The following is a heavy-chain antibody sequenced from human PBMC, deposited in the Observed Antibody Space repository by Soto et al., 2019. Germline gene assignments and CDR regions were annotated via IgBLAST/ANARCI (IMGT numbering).Heavy chain of an antibody. V-gene: IGHV1-2*04. Sequence: ASVKVSCKASGYSFTDYHIHWVRQAPGQGLEWLGGINPKSGGTNTAQKFQGWVTMTTDTSISTASMELTRLTSDDTAIYYCARGDSTDCSNGVCSFFYNHDMDVWGQGTTVTVSS. CDR3: ARGDSTDCSNGVCSFFYNHDMDV. CDR1: GYSFTDYH. CDR2: INPKSGGT. D-gene: IGHD2-8*01. J-gene: IGHJ6*02.